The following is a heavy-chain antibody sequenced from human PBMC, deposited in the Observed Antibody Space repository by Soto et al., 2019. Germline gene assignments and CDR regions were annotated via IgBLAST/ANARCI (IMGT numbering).Heavy chain of an antibody. CDR1: GYTFTSYA. V-gene: IGHV1-3*01. Sequence: ASVKVSCKASGYTFTSYAMHWVRQAPGQRLEWMGWINAGNGNTKYSQKFQGRVTITRDTSASTAYMELSSLRSEDTAVYYCARDLGTVTTFDYWGQGTLVTVYS. CDR3: ARDLGTVTTFDY. D-gene: IGHD4-17*01. CDR2: INAGNGNT. J-gene: IGHJ4*02.